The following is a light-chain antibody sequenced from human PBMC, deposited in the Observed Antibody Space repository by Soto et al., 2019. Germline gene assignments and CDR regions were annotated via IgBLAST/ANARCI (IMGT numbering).Light chain of an antibody. CDR1: SSNIGSNT. V-gene: IGLV1-44*01. J-gene: IGLJ1*01. Sequence: QSVLTQPPSASCTPGHRVTISCSGSSSNIGSNTVNCFQHLPGTAPKLLIYINNQRPSGVPDRFSGSKSGTSAYLAISGLQSEDEADYYCAAWDDSLNGYVFGTGTKVTVL. CDR2: INN. CDR3: AAWDDSLNGYV.